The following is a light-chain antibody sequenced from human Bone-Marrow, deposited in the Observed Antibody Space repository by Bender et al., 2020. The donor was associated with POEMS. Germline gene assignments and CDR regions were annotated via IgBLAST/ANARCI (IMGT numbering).Light chain of an antibody. CDR2: GYN. V-gene: IGLV1-40*01. Sequence: QSVLTQPPSVSGAPGQRVTISCTGSSSNTGSGYDINWYQHLPGTAPKLLIYGYNNRPSGVPDRFSGSKSGTSAYLAITGLQAEDEGDYYCQSYDNSLGGWVFGGGNKLTVL. CDR1: SSNTGSGYD. J-gene: IGLJ3*02. CDR3: QSYDNSLGGWV.